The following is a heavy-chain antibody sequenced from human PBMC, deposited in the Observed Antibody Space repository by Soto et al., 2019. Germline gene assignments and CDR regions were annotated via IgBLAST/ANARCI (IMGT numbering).Heavy chain of an antibody. Sequence: SETLSLTCAVSGGSISSSNWWSWVRQPPGKGLEWIGEIYHSGSTNYNPSLKSRVTISVDKSKNQFSLKLSSVTAADTAVYYCARVSGSYSYGMDVWGQGTTVPVSS. D-gene: IGHD1-26*01. V-gene: IGHV4-4*02. J-gene: IGHJ6*02. CDR3: ARVSGSYSYGMDV. CDR1: GGSISSSNW. CDR2: IYHSGST.